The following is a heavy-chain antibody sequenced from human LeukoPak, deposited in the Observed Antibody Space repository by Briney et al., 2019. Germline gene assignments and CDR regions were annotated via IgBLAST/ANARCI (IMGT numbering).Heavy chain of an antibody. CDR1: GGSISSSSYY. CDR3: AREGSRNWNYFIDY. J-gene: IGHJ4*02. D-gene: IGHD1-7*01. CDR2: IYTSGST. V-gene: IGHV4-61*02. Sequence: SETLSLTCTVSGGSISSSSYYWGWIRQPAGKGLKWIGRIYTSGSTNYNPSLKSRVTMSVDTSKNQFSLKLSSVTAADTAVYYCAREGSRNWNYFIDYWGQGTLVTVSS.